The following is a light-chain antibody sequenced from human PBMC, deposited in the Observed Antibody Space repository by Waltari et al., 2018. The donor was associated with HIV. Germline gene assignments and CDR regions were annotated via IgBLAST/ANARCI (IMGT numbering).Light chain of an antibody. J-gene: IGLJ2*01. Sequence: SALTQPASVSGSPGQSITISCTGTRSDVGSYNLVSWYQQHPGKAPELMIYEVSKRPSGVSNRFSGSKSGNTASLTISGLQAEDEADYYCCSYAGSSTYVVFGGGTKLTVL. V-gene: IGLV2-23*02. CDR1: RSDVGSYNL. CDR2: EVS. CDR3: CSYAGSSTYVV.